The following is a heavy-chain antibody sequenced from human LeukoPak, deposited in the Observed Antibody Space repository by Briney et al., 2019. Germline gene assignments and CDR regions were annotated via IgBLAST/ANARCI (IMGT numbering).Heavy chain of an antibody. D-gene: IGHD3-10*01. CDR3: AKHRMVRGVITDYYFDY. CDR1: GFTFSSCA. CDR2: ISGSGAGT. V-gene: IGHV3-23*01. Sequence: PGGSLRLSCAASGFTFSSCAMSWVRQAPGKGLEWVSTISGSGAGTYYADSVKGRFTISRDNSKNTLSLQMNSLRAEDTAVYYCAKHRMVRGVITDYYFDYWGQGTLVTVSS. J-gene: IGHJ4*02.